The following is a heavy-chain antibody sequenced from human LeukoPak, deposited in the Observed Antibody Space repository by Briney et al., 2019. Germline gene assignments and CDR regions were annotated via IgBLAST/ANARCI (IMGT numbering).Heavy chain of an antibody. CDR3: ATPKGGERDGFFDY. CDR2: IYYSGRN. V-gene: IGHV4-39*01. J-gene: IGHJ4*02. CDR1: GGSISSSNYY. D-gene: IGHD5-24*01. Sequence: SETLSLTCTVSGGSISSSNYYWGWIRQPPGKGLEWIGSIYYSGRNYYNPSLKSRVTISVDTSKNQFSLNLSSVTAADKAVYYCATPKGGERDGFFDYWGQGTLVTVSS.